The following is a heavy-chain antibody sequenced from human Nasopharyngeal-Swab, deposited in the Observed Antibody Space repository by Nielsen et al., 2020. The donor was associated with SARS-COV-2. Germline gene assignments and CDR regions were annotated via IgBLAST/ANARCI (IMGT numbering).Heavy chain of an antibody. CDR3: ARARAPEWGDFWSGSYYYYYGMDV. CDR2: ISSSSSYI. J-gene: IGHJ6*02. V-gene: IGHV3-21*01. Sequence: GESLKISCAASGFTFSSYSMNWVRQAPGTGLEWVSSISSSSSYIYYADSVKGRFTISRDNAKNSLYLQMNSLRAEDTAVYYCARARAPEWGDFWSGSYYYYYGMDVWGQGTTVTVSS. D-gene: IGHD3-3*01. CDR1: GFTFSSYS.